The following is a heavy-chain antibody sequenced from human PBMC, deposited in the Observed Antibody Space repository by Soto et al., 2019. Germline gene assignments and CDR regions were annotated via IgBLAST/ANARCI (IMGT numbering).Heavy chain of an antibody. Sequence: PSETLSLTCTVSGGSISSYYWSWIRQPPGKGLEWIGYIYYSGSTNYNPSLKSRVTLSVDTSKNQFSLKLSSVTAADTAVYYCARDSGITGTGGMFDYWGQGTQVTVSS. D-gene: IGHD1-20*01. J-gene: IGHJ4*02. CDR3: ARDSGITGTGGMFDY. V-gene: IGHV4-59*01. CDR2: IYYSGST. CDR1: GGSISSYY.